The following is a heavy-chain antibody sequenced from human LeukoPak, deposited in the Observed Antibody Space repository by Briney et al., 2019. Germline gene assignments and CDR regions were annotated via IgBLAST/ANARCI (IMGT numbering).Heavy chain of an antibody. Sequence: TSETLSLTCAVCGYSISSSNWWGWIRQPPGKGLEWIGYIYYSGSTYYTPSLKSRVTMSVDTSKNQFSLKRSSVTAVDTAVYYCARISSSGGSSWGQGTLVTVSS. J-gene: IGHJ4*02. V-gene: IGHV4-28*01. CDR1: GYSISSSNW. CDR2: IYYSGST. CDR3: ARISSSGGSS. D-gene: IGHD2-15*01.